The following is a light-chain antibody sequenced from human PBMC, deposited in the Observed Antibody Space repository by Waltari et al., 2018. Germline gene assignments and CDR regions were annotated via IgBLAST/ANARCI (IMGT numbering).Light chain of an antibody. Sequence: ALTQPASVSGSPGQSITIPCTGTSSDVGGFHAVSWYQQHPGKVPKLGIYGVAGRPSGISNRFSGSKSGNTASLTISGLQAEDEADYYCCSYTTSDTYVFGTGTKVIVL. J-gene: IGLJ1*01. CDR1: SSDVGGFHA. CDR3: CSYTTSDTYV. CDR2: GVA. V-gene: IGLV2-14*03.